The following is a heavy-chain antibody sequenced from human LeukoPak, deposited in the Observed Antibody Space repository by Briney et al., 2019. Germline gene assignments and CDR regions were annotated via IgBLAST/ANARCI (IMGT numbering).Heavy chain of an antibody. CDR1: GGSISSYY. Sequence: PSETLSLTCTVSGGSISSYYWSWIRRPPGKGLEWIGYIYYSGSTNYNPSLKSRVTISVDTSKNQFSLKLSSVTAADTAEYYCAREYCSSTSCYLGYWGQGTLVTVSS. CDR3: AREYCSSTSCYLGY. D-gene: IGHD2-2*01. V-gene: IGHV4-59*01. CDR2: IYYSGST. J-gene: IGHJ4*02.